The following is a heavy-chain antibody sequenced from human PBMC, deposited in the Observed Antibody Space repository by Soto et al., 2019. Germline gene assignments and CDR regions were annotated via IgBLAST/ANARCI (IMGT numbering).Heavy chain of an antibody. CDR3: AREGFLEWLGGFDP. Sequence: QVQLQESGPGMVKPSQTLSLTCTVSGGSISGGDYYWSWIRQSPGKGLEWIGYIHYNGGTSYNPSLTSRLTMSVDTSKNQFSLKLSAVTAADTAVYYCAREGFLEWLGGFDPWGQGTLEIVSS. D-gene: IGHD3-3*01. CDR1: GGSISGGDYY. V-gene: IGHV4-30-4*01. CDR2: IHYNGGT. J-gene: IGHJ5*02.